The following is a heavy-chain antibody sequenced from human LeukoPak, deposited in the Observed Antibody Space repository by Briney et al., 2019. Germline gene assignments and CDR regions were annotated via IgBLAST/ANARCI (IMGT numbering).Heavy chain of an antibody. V-gene: IGHV3-23*01. CDR3: ARVDYGDYVPNY. Sequence: GGSLRLSCAASGFTFSSYGMSWVRQAPGKGLEWVSAISGSGGSTYYADSVKGRFTISRDNSKNTLYLQMNSLRAEDAAVYYCARVDYGDYVPNYWGQGTLVTVSS. CDR1: GFTFSSYG. J-gene: IGHJ4*02. D-gene: IGHD4-17*01. CDR2: ISGSGGST.